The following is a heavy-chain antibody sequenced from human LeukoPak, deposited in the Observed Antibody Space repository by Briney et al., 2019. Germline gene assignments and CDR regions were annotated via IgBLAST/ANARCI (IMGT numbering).Heavy chain of an antibody. Sequence: SVKVSCKASGGTFSSYAISWVRQAPGRGLEWMGGIIPIFGTANYAQKFQGRVTITADESTSTAYMELSSLRSEDTAVYYCAREDCSSTSCYEGMDYYYYYGMDVWGKGTTVTVSS. J-gene: IGHJ6*04. CDR2: IIPIFGTA. D-gene: IGHD2-2*01. CDR3: AREDCSSTSCYEGMDYYYYYGMDV. CDR1: GGTFSSYA. V-gene: IGHV1-69*01.